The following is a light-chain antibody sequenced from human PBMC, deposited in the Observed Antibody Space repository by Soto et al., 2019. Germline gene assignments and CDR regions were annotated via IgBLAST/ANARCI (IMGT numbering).Light chain of an antibody. V-gene: IGKV3D-15*01. CDR2: DTS. CDR3: QQYADSPIT. Sequence: EIVMTQSPTTLSVSPGVRVTLSCRASQSVGSFLAWYQQKPGQAPRLLIYDTSIRATGIPDRFSGSGSGTDFTLAISRVEPEDFAVYFCQQYADSPITFGQGTRLEIK. CDR1: QSVGSF. J-gene: IGKJ5*01.